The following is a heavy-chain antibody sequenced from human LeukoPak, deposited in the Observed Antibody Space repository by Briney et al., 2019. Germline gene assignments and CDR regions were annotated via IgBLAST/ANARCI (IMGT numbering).Heavy chain of an antibody. CDR1: GFTFSSYS. J-gene: IGHJ4*02. D-gene: IGHD3-10*01. CDR3: ARDSITMVRGALFDY. CDR2: ISSSSSYI. V-gene: IGHV3-21*01. Sequence: GGSLRLSCAASGFTFSSYSMNWVRLAPGKGLEWVSSISSSSSYIYYADSVKGRFTISRDNAKNSLYLQMNSLRAEDTAVYYCARDSITMVRGALFDYWGQGTLVTVSS.